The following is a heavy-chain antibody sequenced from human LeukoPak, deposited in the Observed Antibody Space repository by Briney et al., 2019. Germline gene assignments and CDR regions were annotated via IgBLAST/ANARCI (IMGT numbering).Heavy chain of an antibody. V-gene: IGHV3-30*04. J-gene: IGHJ4*02. D-gene: IGHD3-10*01. CDR3: AKADGSYKTLIDY. Sequence: GGSLRLSCAASGFTFSTYAMHWVRQAPGKGLEWVAVITFDGSYTYYADSVKGRFTISRDNSKNTLYLQMNSLRAEDTAVYYCAKADGSYKTLIDYWGQGTLVTVSS. CDR2: ITFDGSYT. CDR1: GFTFSTYA.